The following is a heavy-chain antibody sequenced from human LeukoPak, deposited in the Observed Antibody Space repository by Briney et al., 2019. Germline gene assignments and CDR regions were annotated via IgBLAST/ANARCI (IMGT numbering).Heavy chain of an antibody. J-gene: IGHJ3*02. CDR1: GGTFSSFA. CDR3: ASGIGMVVVVQVTPAYDALDI. D-gene: IGHD3-22*01. CDR2: IILMFRSA. V-gene: IGHV1-69*13. Sequence: ASVKVSCKASGGTFSSFAISWVRQAPGQGVGWMGGIILMFRSANYAQKFQGRVTISADESTKTAYMELSSLTSEDTAVYYCASGIGMVVVVQVTPAYDALDIWGQGTMVIVSS.